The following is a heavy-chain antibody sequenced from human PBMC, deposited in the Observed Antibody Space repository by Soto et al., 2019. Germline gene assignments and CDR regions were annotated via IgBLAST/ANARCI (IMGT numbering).Heavy chain of an antibody. Sequence: SETLSLTCAVYGWSFSFYYLSWIRQPPVKGLEWIGYIYYSGSTYYNPSLKSRVTISVDTSKNQFSLKLSSVTAADTAVYYCASSYGGKRGAEYFQHWGQGTLVTVSS. CDR2: IYYSGST. D-gene: IGHD4-17*01. CDR3: ASSYGGKRGAEYFQH. CDR1: GWSFSFYY. J-gene: IGHJ1*01. V-gene: IGHV4-30-4*08.